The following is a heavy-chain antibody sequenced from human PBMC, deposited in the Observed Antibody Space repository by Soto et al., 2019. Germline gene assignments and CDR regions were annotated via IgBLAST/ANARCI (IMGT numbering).Heavy chain of an antibody. CDR3: ARALTYYYDIDY. J-gene: IGHJ4*02. Sequence: EVQLVESGGGLVQPGGSLRLSCAASGFTFSSYWMHWVRQAPGKELVWVSRINSDGSRITYADSVKGRFTISRDNAKNMLHLQMNSLRAEDTAVYYCARALTYYYDIDYWGQGTLVTVSS. D-gene: IGHD3-22*01. V-gene: IGHV3-74*01. CDR1: GFTFSSYW. CDR2: INSDGSRI.